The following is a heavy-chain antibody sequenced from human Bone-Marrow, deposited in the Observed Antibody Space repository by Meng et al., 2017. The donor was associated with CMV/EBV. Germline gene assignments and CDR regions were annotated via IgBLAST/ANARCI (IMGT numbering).Heavy chain of an antibody. CDR2: IYWNDDK. CDR3: AHSPIAAAGFFDY. CDR1: GFTFSSYW. J-gene: IGHJ4*02. D-gene: IGHD6-13*01. V-gene: IGHV2-5*01. Sequence: SLKISCAASGFTFSSYWMHWVRQAPGKALEWLALIYWNDDKRYSPSLKSRLTITKDTSKNQVVLTMTNMDPVDTATYYCAHSPIAAAGFFDYWGQGTLVTVSS.